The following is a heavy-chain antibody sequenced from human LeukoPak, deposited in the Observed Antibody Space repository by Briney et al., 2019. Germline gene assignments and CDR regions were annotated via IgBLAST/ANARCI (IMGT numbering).Heavy chain of an antibody. Sequence: GGSLRLSCAASGFTFSTYSMNWVRQAPGKGLEWVSYISSSSNTIYYADSVKGRFTISRDNAKSSLYLQMNSLRAEDTAVYYCARGDCSGGSCYLSLTTIDYWGQGTLVTVSS. J-gene: IGHJ4*02. CDR2: ISSSSNTI. D-gene: IGHD2-15*01. CDR3: ARGDCSGGSCYLSLTTIDY. V-gene: IGHV3-48*01. CDR1: GFTFSTYS.